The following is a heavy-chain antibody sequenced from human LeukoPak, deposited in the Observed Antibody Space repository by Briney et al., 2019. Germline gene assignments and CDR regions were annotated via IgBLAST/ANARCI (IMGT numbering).Heavy chain of an antibody. D-gene: IGHD4-17*01. CDR3: ARQGGGDFVDS. Sequence: PSETLSLTCFVSNGSITSTSYYWAWIRQSPGKGLEWIGTTSSGGSAYYKTSLKSRVTISVDTSKTQLSLRLTSVTAADTAVYYCARQGGGDFVDSWGQGTLVSVSS. CDR2: TSSGGSA. J-gene: IGHJ4*02. CDR1: NGSITSTSYY. V-gene: IGHV4-39*01.